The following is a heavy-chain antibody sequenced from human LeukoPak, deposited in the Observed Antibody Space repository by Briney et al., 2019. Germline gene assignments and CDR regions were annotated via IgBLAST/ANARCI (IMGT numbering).Heavy chain of an antibody. V-gene: IGHV1-18*01. CDR2: ISAYNGNT. D-gene: IGHD1-26*01. CDR3: ARGGASGSYGLDV. CDR1: GFTFTSSG. Sequence: GASVKVSCKASGFTFTSSGFSWVRRAPGQGLEWMGWISAYNGNTNYAQKFQDRVTMTTDTSTSTAYMDLRSLRSDGTAVYYCARGGASGSYGLDVWGQGTTVTVAS. J-gene: IGHJ6*02.